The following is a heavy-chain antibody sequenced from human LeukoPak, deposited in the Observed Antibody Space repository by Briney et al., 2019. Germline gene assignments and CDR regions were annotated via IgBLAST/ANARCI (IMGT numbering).Heavy chain of an antibody. CDR2: ISWNSGSI. CDR3: AKGRGYSYGYPFDY. J-gene: IGHJ4*02. Sequence: GRSLRLSCAASGFTFDDYAMHWVRQAPGKGLEWVSGISWNSGSIGYADSVKGRFTISRDNAKNSLYLQMNSLRAEDMALYYCAKGRGYSYGYPFDYWGQGTLVTVSS. V-gene: IGHV3-9*03. D-gene: IGHD5-18*01. CDR1: GFTFDDYA.